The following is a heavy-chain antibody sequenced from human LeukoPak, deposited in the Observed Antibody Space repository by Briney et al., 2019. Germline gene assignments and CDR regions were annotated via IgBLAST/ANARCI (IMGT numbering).Heavy chain of an antibody. CDR3: ARGRDAYDI. V-gene: IGHV4-59*11. CDR2: IYYSGST. D-gene: IGHD5-24*01. CDR1: GGSISSHY. Sequence: SSETLPLTCTVSGGSISSHYWSWIRQPPGKGLEWIGYIYYSGSTNYNPSLKSRVTIPVDTSKNQFSLKLSSVTAADSAVYYCARGRDAYDIWGQGTMVTVSS. J-gene: IGHJ3*02.